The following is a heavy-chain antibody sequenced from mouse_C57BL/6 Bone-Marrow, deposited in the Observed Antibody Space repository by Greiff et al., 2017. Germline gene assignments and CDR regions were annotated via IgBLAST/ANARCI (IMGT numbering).Heavy chain of an antibody. CDR2: IYPRDGST. CDR3: ARDYGSSYWYFAV. J-gene: IGHJ1*03. CDR1: GYTFTSYD. D-gene: IGHD1-1*01. Sequence: VQRVESGPELVKPGASVKLSCKASGYTFTSYDINWVKQRPGQGLEWIGWIYPRDGSTKYNEKFTGKATLTVDTSSSTAYMDLHSLTSEDSAVYFCARDYGSSYWYFAVWGTGTRSPCPQ. V-gene: IGHV1-85*01.